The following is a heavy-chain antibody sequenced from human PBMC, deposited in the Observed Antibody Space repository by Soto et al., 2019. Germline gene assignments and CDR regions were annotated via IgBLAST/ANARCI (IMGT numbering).Heavy chain of an antibody. J-gene: IGHJ4*02. Sequence: QVQLQESGPGLVKPSETLSLTCTVSGGSISSYYWSWIRQPPGKGLEWIGYIDDSGSTNYKSSLKXXVTISLDTSKNQFSLRLSSMTAADTAVYYCARGRPWELYDYWGQGTLVTVSS. CDR3: ARGRPWELYDY. CDR1: GGSISSYY. CDR2: IDDSGST. V-gene: IGHV4-59*01. D-gene: IGHD1-26*01.